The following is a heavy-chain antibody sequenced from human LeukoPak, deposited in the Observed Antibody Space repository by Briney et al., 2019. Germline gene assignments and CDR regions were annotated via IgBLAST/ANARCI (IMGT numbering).Heavy chain of an antibody. Sequence: GGSLRLSCAASGFTFSTYWMSWVRQAPGKGLEWVANIKQDGSDKYYVDSVKGRFTISRDNAKNSLFLQMNSLRAEDTAVYYCARVRCSSNSCFPDYWGQGTQVTVPS. V-gene: IGHV3-7*01. D-gene: IGHD2-2*01. CDR2: IKQDGSDK. J-gene: IGHJ4*02. CDR3: ARVRCSSNSCFPDY. CDR1: GFTFSTYW.